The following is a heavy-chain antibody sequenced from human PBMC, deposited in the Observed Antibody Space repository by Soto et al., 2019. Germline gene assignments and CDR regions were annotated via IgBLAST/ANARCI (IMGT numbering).Heavy chain of an antibody. CDR3: AKEGYSYGYVDVGAFDI. CDR2: ISYDGSNK. Sequence: GGSLRLSCAASGFTFSSYGMHWVRQAPGKGLEWVAVISYDGSNKYYADSVKGRFTISRDNSKNTLYLQMNSLRAEDTAVYYCAKEGYSYGYVDVGAFDIWGQGTMVTVSS. CDR1: GFTFSSYG. J-gene: IGHJ3*02. D-gene: IGHD5-18*01. V-gene: IGHV3-30*18.